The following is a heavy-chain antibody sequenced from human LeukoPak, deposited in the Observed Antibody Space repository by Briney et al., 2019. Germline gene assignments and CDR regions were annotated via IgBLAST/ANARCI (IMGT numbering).Heavy chain of an antibody. CDR1: GFSFSYYG. D-gene: IGHD2-21*02. J-gene: IGHJ4*02. CDR3: AKASCGGDCYSDY. V-gene: IGHV3-30*18. Sequence: PGGSLRLSCAASGFSFSYYGMHWVRQAPGKGLEWVAVISFDGSNKYNADSVKGRFTTSRDNSKNTLYLQMNSLRPEDTAVYYCAKASCGGDCYSDYWGQGTLVTVSS. CDR2: ISFDGSNK.